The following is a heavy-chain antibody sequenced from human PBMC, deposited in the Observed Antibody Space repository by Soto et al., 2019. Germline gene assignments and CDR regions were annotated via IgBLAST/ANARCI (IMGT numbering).Heavy chain of an antibody. CDR3: DRGGSGSKHGGSFAI. V-gene: IGHV4-30-2*01. CDR1: GASISSGGYC. Sequence: PSETLSLTCDVSGASISSGGYCWSWIRQPPGEGLEWIGYIYHNGDAYYNTSLKSRVTMSVDRSKNQFSLRLNSVTAADTAMYYCDRGGSGSKHGGSFAIWGPGTMVTV. CDR2: IYHNGDA. D-gene: IGHD1-26*01. J-gene: IGHJ3*02.